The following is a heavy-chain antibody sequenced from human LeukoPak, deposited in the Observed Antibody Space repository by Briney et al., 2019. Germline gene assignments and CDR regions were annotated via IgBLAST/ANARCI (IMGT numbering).Heavy chain of an antibody. D-gene: IGHD2-21*02. CDR1: GFTFGGYA. CDR3: ARDLCGGDCYFDY. V-gene: IGHV3-64*01. CDR2: IISIGGST. Sequence: GGSLRLSCAASGFTFGGYAMNWVRQAPGKGREYVSAIISIGGSTYYANSVKGRFTISRDNSKNTLYLQMGSLRAEDMAVYYCARDLCGGDCYFDYWGQGTLVTVSS. J-gene: IGHJ4*02.